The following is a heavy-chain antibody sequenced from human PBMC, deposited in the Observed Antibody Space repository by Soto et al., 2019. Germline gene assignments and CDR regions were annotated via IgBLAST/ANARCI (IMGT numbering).Heavy chain of an antibody. CDR1: GFIFNNYA. D-gene: IGHD1-1*01. CDR2: TSGSVATT. J-gene: IGHJ4*02. CDR3: TKGGIPRRYNIPKVDFDY. Sequence: GGSLRLSCAASGFIFNNYAMSGVRQAPGKGLECVSATSGSVATTYYPDSVKDRVTISRDNSKNTLYLQMKNLRAHDTAVYYCTKGGIPRRYNIPKVDFDYWGRGSLGTVSS. V-gene: IGHV3-23*01.